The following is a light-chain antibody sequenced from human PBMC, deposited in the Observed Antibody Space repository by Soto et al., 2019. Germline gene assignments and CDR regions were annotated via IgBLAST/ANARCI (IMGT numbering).Light chain of an antibody. V-gene: IGKV3-20*01. CDR3: QQYGSSPFT. CDR1: QSVNNNY. Sequence: EIVLTQSPGTLSLSPGERATLSCRASQSVNNNYLVWYQQNPGQPPMLLIYGASSRATGIPDRFSGSASGTDFALTISGLEPEDFAVYYCQQYGSSPFTFGPGTIVDIK. CDR2: GAS. J-gene: IGKJ3*01.